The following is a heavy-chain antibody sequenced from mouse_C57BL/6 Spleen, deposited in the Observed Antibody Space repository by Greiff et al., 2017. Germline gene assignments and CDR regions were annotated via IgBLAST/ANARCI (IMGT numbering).Heavy chain of an antibody. CDR3: AGDYYGSTGFAY. Sequence: VQLQQPGAELVKPGASVKMSCKASGYTFTSYWITWVKQRPGQGLEWIGDIYPGSGSTNYNEKFKSKATLTVDTSSSTAYMQLSSLTSEDAAVYYCAGDYYGSTGFAYGGQGTLVTVAA. CDR2: IYPGSGST. D-gene: IGHD1-1*01. J-gene: IGHJ3*01. V-gene: IGHV1-55*01. CDR1: GYTFTSYW.